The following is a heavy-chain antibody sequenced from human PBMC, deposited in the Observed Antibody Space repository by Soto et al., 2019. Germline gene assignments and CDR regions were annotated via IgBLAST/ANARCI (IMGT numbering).Heavy chain of an antibody. CDR1: GYSFSNFW. V-gene: IGHV5-51*01. D-gene: IGHD1-26*01. Sequence: GESLKISCHASGYSFSNFWIAWVRQMPGEGLEWLGIIYPDDSDTRYSPSFLGQVTISADKSIKTTYLQWSSLKASDTAIYFCESSVIVTSTMNYFDLWGQGTLVTVSS. CDR3: ESSVIVTSTMNYFDL. J-gene: IGHJ4*02. CDR2: IYPDDSDT.